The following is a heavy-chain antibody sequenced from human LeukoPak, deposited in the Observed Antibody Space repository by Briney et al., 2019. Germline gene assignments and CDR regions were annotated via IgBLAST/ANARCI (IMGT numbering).Heavy chain of an antibody. V-gene: IGHV3-48*04. J-gene: IGHJ6*03. Sequence: GGSLRLSCAASGFTFSSYAMSWVRQAPGKGLEWVSYISSSGSTIYYADSVKGRFTISRDNAKNSLYLQMNSLKTEDTAVYYCTTGGYSGYDLDYYYYMDVWGKGTTVTVSS. CDR3: TTGGYSGYDLDYYYYMDV. D-gene: IGHD5-12*01. CDR1: GFTFSSYA. CDR2: ISSSGSTI.